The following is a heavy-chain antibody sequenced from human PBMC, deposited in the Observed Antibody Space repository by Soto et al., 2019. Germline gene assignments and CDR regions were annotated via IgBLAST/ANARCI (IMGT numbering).Heavy chain of an antibody. V-gene: IGHV4-59*01. D-gene: IGHD3-16*02. J-gene: IGHJ4*02. CDR3: ARGRADKSGGVIVKYYFDY. CDR2: IYYSGST. Sequence: SETLSLTCTVSGGSISSYYWSWIRQPPGKGLEWIGYIYYSGSTNYNPSLKSRVTISVDTSKNQFSLKLSSVTAADTAVYYCARGRADKSGGVIVKYYFDYWGQGTLVTSPQ. CDR1: GGSISSYY.